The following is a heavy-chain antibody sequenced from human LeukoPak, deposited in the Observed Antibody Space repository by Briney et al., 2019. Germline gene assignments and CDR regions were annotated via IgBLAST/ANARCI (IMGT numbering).Heavy chain of an antibody. J-gene: IGHJ5*02. D-gene: IGHD3-10*01. CDR1: GGSFSGYY. V-gene: IGHV4-34*01. CDR3: ARGRLGYYGSGSSHKGFDP. Sequence: SETLSLTCAVYGGSFSGYYWSWIRQPPGKGLEWIGEINHSGSTNYNPSLKSRVTISVDTSKNQFSLKLSSVTAADTAVYYCARGRLGYYGSGSSHKGFDPWGQGTLVTVSS. CDR2: INHSGST.